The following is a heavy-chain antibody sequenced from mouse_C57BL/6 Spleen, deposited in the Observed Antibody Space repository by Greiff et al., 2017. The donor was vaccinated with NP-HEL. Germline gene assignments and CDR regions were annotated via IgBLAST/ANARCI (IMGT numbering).Heavy chain of an antibody. Sequence: EVLLVESGAGLVKPGGSLKLSCAASGFTFTSYAMSWVRQTPEKSLEWVGYISRGGGYTYYADNVKGRVPISRDNARNTLNMHMRRLKSEDTDMYYCTRDSSGYLGFAYWGQGTLVTVSA. CDR2: ISRGGGYT. CDR1: GFTFTSYA. J-gene: IGHJ3*01. CDR3: TRDSSGYLGFAY. D-gene: IGHD3-2*02. V-gene: IGHV5-9-1*02.